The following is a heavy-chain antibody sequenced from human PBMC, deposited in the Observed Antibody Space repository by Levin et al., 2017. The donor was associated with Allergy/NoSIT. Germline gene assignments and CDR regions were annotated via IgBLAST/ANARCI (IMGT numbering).Heavy chain of an antibody. D-gene: IGHD3-3*01. J-gene: IGHJ4*02. V-gene: IGHV1-8*01. CDR1: GYTFTSYD. CDR2: MNPNSGNT. CDR3: ARKKKITIFGVVIGYYFDY. Sequence: GASVKVSCKASGYTFTSYDINWVRQATGQGLEWMGWMNPNSGNTGYAQKFQGRVTMTRNTSISTAYMELSSLRSEDTAVYYCARKKKITIFGVVIGYYFDYWGQGTLVTVSS.